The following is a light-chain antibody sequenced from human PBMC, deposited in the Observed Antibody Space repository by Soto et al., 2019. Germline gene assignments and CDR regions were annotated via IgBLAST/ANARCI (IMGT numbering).Light chain of an antibody. V-gene: IGKV2-30*01. J-gene: IGKJ1*01. Sequence: DVVMTQSPLSLPVTLGQPASISCRSSQSLVYSDGNTYLNWFQQRPGQSPRRLIYKVSNRDSGVPDRFSGSGSATDFTLRISRVEAEDVGVYYCMQCIHWPPTFGQGTKVEIK. CDR2: KVS. CDR1: QSLVYSDGNTY. CDR3: MQCIHWPPT.